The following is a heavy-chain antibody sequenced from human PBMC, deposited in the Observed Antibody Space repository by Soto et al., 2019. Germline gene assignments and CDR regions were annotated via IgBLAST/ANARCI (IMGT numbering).Heavy chain of an antibody. Sequence: QVQLQESGPGLVKPSQTLSLTCTVSGVSISSGDYYWSWIRQPPGKVLEWLGYIYYSGSTYYNPSLQRRVAISVDASKIQFSVKLSSVAAADTAVFYCARGIGGYSYRYYYDYDMDVWGQGTTVTVSS. D-gene: IGHD5-18*01. CDR3: ARGIGGYSYRYYYDYDMDV. CDR2: IYYSGST. V-gene: IGHV4-30-4*01. CDR1: GVSISSGDYY. J-gene: IGHJ6*02.